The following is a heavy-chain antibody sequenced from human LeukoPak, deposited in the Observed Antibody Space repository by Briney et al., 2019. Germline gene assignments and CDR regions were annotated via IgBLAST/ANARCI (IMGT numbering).Heavy chain of an antibody. D-gene: IGHD4-17*01. Sequence: GGSLRLSCAASGFIFSTYEMNWVRQAPGKGLEWVSYISNSDSTVHYADSVKGRFTISRDNAQNSLYLQMSSLRAEDTAVYYCAGVEDDYGDYYYGMDVWGQGTTVTVSS. CDR3: AGVEDDYGDYYYGMDV. V-gene: IGHV3-48*03. J-gene: IGHJ6*02. CDR1: GFIFSTYE. CDR2: ISNSDSTV.